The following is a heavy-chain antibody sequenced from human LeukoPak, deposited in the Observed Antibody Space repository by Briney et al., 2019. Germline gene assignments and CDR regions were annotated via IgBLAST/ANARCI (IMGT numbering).Heavy chain of an antibody. CDR2: IYYSGST. J-gene: IGHJ4*02. CDR3: ARVNDFWSDYPYLTDN. V-gene: IGHV4-59*01. Sequence: SETLSLTCTVSGGSISSYYWSWIRQSPGKGLEWIGYIYYSGSTNYNPSLKSRVTISVDTSKNQFSLKLSSVTAADTAAYYCARVNDFWSDYPYLTDNWGQGTLVTVSS. D-gene: IGHD3-3*01. CDR1: GGSISSYY.